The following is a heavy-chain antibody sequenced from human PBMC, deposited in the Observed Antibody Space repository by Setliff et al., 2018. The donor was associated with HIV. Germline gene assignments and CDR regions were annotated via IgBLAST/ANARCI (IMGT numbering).Heavy chain of an antibody. CDR2: MTPSRGNT. CDR3: ARVVSYWTQFDY. D-gene: IGHD2-15*01. CDR1: GDTFTSYD. V-gene: IGHV1-8*02. J-gene: IGHJ4*01. Sequence: GASVKVSCKTSGDTFTSYDINWVRPAAGHGREWVGWMTPSRGNTGYAQKFQGRVSMTRNTSISTAYMELSSLRSEETAVYYCARVVSYWTQFDYWGQGTLVTVSS.